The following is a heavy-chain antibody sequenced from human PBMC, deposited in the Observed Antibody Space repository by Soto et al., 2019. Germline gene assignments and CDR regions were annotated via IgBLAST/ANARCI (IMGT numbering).Heavy chain of an antibody. J-gene: IGHJ1*01. D-gene: IGHD6-13*01. CDR2: INWNSGSI. Sequence: GGSLRLSCAASGFTFGDYAMHWGRQVPGKGLEWVSGINWNSGSIGYGDSVKGRFAISRDNAKNSLHLQMNSLSAEDTAFYYCVKDESINWYSGHFRHWGQGTLVTVSS. CDR1: GFTFGDYA. V-gene: IGHV3-9*01. CDR3: VKDESINWYSGHFRH.